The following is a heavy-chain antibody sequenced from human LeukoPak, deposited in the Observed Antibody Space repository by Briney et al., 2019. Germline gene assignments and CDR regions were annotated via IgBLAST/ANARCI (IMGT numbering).Heavy chain of an antibody. V-gene: IGHV3-23*01. J-gene: IGHJ4*02. D-gene: IGHD6-13*01. CDR2: ISGSGGST. CDR1: GFTFSSYA. CDR3: AKGGSSSWTPLGYYFDY. Sequence: GGSLRLSCAASGFTFSSYAMSWVRQAPGKGLEWVSAISGSGGSTYYADSVKGRFTISRDNSKNTLYLQMNSLRAEDTAVYYCAKGGSSSWTPLGYYFDYWGQGTLVTVSS.